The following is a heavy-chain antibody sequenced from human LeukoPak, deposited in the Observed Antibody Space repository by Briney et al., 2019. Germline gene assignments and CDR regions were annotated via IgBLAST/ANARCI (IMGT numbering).Heavy chain of an antibody. CDR2: ISGDGSDT. CDR1: GFTFSGYW. J-gene: IGHJ5*02. CDR3: AGERLSYCGGDCP. Sequence: GGSLRLSCAASGFTFSGYWMHWVRQGPGSGPVWVSCISGDGSDTHYADSVKGRFTISRDNARNTVYLQMSNLGAEDTAVYYCAGERLSYCGGDCPWGQGTQVTVSS. D-gene: IGHD2-21*02. V-gene: IGHV3-74*01.